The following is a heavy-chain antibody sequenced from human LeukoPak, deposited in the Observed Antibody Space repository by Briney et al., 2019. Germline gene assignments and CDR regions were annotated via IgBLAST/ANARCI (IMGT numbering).Heavy chain of an antibody. CDR3: ARSTQASSTSFDY. Sequence: PSETLSLTCTVSGGSISNYYWSWIRQPPGKGLGYIGFIYHSGSTNYNPSLKSRVTMSVDKSKNQCSLRLTSVTAADTAIYFCARSTQASSTSFDYWGQGTLVTVSS. D-gene: IGHD6-6*01. CDR2: IYHSGST. CDR1: GGSISNYY. J-gene: IGHJ4*02. V-gene: IGHV4-59*01.